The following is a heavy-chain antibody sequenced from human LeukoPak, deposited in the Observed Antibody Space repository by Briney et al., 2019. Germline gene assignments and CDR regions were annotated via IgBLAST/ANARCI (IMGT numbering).Heavy chain of an antibody. D-gene: IGHD2/OR15-2a*01. CDR2: IYTSGST. CDR1: GGSISSYY. Sequence: SETLSLTCTVSGGSISSYYWSWIRQPAGKGLEWIGRIYTSGSTNYNPSLKSRVTISVDKSKNQFSLKLSSVTAADTAVYYCARASSNYYYYYMDVWGKGTTATVSS. CDR3: ARASSNYYYYYMDV. V-gene: IGHV4-4*07. J-gene: IGHJ6*03.